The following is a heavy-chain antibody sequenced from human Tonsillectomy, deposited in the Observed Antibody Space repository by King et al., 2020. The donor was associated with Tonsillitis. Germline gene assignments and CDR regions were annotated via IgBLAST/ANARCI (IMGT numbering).Heavy chain of an antibody. V-gene: IGHV3-64D*06. J-gene: IGHJ4*02. Sequence: DVQLVESGGGLVQPGGSLRLSCSASGFTFSSYPMHWVRQAPGMGLEYVSAISSNGGTTYYADSVKGRVTISRDNSKNTMNLQMSSLRVEDTAVYYCVKASAGARFYFDNWGQGTLVTVSS. CDR1: GFTFSSYP. D-gene: IGHD1-26*01. CDR2: ISSNGGTT. CDR3: VKASAGARFYFDN.